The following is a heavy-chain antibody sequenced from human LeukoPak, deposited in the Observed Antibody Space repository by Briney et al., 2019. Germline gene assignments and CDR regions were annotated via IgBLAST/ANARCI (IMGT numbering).Heavy chain of an antibody. D-gene: IGHD5/OR15-5a*01. CDR1: GASISSDDYF. CDR3: ARTRGRVSKTDFDS. Sequence: SETQSLTCTVSGASISSDDYFWGWIRQPPGKGLEWIATIYYSGNTYYNPSLSSRVTISADSSKNQFSLRLRSVTAADAAVYFCARTRGRVSKTDFDSWGQGTLVTVSS. CDR2: IYYSGNT. V-gene: IGHV4-39*07. J-gene: IGHJ4*02.